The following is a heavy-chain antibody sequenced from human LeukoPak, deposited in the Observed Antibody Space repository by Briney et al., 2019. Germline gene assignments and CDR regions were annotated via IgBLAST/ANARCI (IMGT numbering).Heavy chain of an antibody. CDR1: GYTFTGDF. CDR3: ARDPCRGTSCFDY. J-gene: IGHJ4*02. V-gene: IGHV1-2*02. CDR2: INPNNGAT. Sequence: ASVKVSCKASGYTFTGDFLHWVRQAPGQGLEWMGWINPNNGATNYAQKFQGRVTMTRDTSISTVYMQLNSLRSDDTAVYFCARDPCRGTSCFDYWGQGTLVTVSS. D-gene: IGHD2-2*01.